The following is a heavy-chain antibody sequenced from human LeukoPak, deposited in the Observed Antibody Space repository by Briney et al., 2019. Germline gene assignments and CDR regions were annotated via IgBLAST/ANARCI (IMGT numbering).Heavy chain of an antibody. Sequence: GRSLRLSCAASGFTFGSYGMHWVRQAPGKGLEWVAVIWYDGSNKYYADSVKGRFTISRDNSKSTLYLQMNSLRAEDTAVYYCAREGYYYGSGSYHFDYWGQGTLVTVSS. D-gene: IGHD3-10*01. CDR2: IWYDGSNK. CDR3: AREGYYYGSGSYHFDY. V-gene: IGHV3-33*01. CDR1: GFTFGSYG. J-gene: IGHJ4*02.